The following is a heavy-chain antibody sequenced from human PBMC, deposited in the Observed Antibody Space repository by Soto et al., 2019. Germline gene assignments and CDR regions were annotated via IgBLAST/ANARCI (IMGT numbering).Heavy chain of an antibody. CDR2: INHSGST. CDR3: ARLGRAAAAGIGDY. CDR1: GGSFSGYY. Sequence: SETLSLTCAVYGGSFSGYYWSWIRQPPGKGLEWIGEINHSGSTNYNPSLKSRVTISVDTSKNQFSLKLSSVTAADTAVYYCARLGRAAAAGIGDYWGQGTLVTVSS. V-gene: IGHV4-34*01. J-gene: IGHJ4*02. D-gene: IGHD6-13*01.